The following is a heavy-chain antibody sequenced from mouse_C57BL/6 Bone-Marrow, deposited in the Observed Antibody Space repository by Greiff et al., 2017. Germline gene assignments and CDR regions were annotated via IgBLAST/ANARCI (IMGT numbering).Heavy chain of an antibody. V-gene: IGHV1-55*01. CDR1: GYTFTSYW. D-gene: IGHD6-2*01. CDR2: IYPGSGST. CDR3: AQVSLFQDY. J-gene: IGHJ2*01. Sequence: QVQLQQPGAELVKPGASVKMSCKASGYTFTSYWITWVKQRPGQGLEWIGYIYPGSGSTNYNEKFKGKATLTVDKSSSTAYMQLSSLTSEDSAVYYCAQVSLFQDYWGQGTTLTVSS.